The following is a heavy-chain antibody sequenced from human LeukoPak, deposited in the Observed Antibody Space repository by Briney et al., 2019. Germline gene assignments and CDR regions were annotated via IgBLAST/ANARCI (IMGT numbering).Heavy chain of an antibody. CDR1: GFTFSSYA. D-gene: IGHD1-1*01. V-gene: IGHV3-23*01. Sequence: PGGSLRLSCAASGFTFSSYAMSWVRQAPGKGLEWVAAMSDTGNTYHAESVRGRFTISRDSSRNTLFLQMNRLRPEDAAIYYCARAPVTTCRGTFCYPFDYWGLGTLVTVSS. CDR3: ARAPVTTCRGTFCYPFDY. J-gene: IGHJ4*02. CDR2: MSDTGNT.